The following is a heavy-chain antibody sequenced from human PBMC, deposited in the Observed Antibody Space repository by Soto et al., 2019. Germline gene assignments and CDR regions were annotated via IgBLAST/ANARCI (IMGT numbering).Heavy chain of an antibody. CDR3: AKGYCTNGVCSYYYYYYGMDV. CDR2: ISGSGGST. J-gene: IGHJ6*02. Sequence: GGSLRLSCAASGFTFSGYAMSWVRQAPGKGLGWVSAISGSGGSTYYADSVKGRFTISRDNSKNTLYLQMNSLRAEDTAVYYCAKGYCTNGVCSYYYYYYGMDVWGQGTTVTVSS. CDR1: GFTFSGYA. V-gene: IGHV3-23*01. D-gene: IGHD2-8*01.